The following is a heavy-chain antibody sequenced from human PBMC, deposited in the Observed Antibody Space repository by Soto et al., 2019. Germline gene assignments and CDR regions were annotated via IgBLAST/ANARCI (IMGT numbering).Heavy chain of an antibody. J-gene: IGHJ5*02. Sequence: ASVKVSCEASGYTFTSYDINWVRQATGQGLEWMGWMNPNSGNTGYAQKFQGRVTMTRDTSTSTVYMELSSLRSEDTAVYYCARVATIGVEFDWFDPWGQGTLVTVSS. V-gene: IGHV1-8*01. CDR2: MNPNSGNT. CDR1: GYTFTSYD. D-gene: IGHD5-12*01. CDR3: ARVATIGVEFDWFDP.